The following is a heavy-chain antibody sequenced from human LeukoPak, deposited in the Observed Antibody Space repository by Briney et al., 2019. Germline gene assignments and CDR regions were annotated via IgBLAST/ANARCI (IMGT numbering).Heavy chain of an antibody. J-gene: IGHJ4*02. CDR1: GFTFSSYS. Sequence: GGSLRLSCAASGFTFSSYSMNWVRQAPGKGLEWVSSISSSSSYIYYADSVKGRFTISRENAKNSLYLQMNSLRAEDTAVYYCARATTEQWLVEWGQGTLVTVSS. CDR2: ISSSSSYI. V-gene: IGHV3-21*01. CDR3: ARATTEQWLVE. D-gene: IGHD6-19*01.